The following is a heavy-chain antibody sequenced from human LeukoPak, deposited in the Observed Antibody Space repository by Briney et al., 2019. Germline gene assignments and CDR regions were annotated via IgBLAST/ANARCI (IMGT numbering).Heavy chain of an antibody. V-gene: IGHV3-23*01. CDR3: AKGRRITMIVVVSSFDY. D-gene: IGHD3-22*01. Sequence: GGSLRLSCAASGFTFSSYAMSWVRQAPGKGLEWVSAISGSGGSTYYADSVKGRFTISRDNSKNTLYLQVYSLRAEDTAVYYCAKGRRITMIVVVSSFDYWGQGTLVTVSS. CDR1: GFTFSSYA. J-gene: IGHJ4*02. CDR2: ISGSGGST.